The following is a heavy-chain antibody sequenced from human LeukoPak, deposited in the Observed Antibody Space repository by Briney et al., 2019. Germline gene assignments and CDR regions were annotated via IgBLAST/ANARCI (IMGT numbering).Heavy chain of an antibody. J-gene: IGHJ1*01. CDR1: GDSVSRSDSH. D-gene: IGHD3-22*01. V-gene: IGHV4-39*01. Sequence: SETLSLTXSVSGDSVSRSDSHWDWIRQPPGKGLEWIGTIYYSGRTYYSPSLKSRVTMSVDPSNNQFSLTLRSVTAADTAVYYCARRRYYDGSGYLEWGQGTLLSVSS. CDR3: ARRRYYDGSGYLE. CDR2: IYYSGRT.